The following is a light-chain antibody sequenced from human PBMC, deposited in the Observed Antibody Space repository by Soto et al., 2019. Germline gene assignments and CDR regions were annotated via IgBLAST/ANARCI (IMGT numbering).Light chain of an antibody. CDR3: QQTYSTPQP. CDR1: QSISRH. V-gene: IGKV1-39*01. CDR2: IAS. J-gene: IGKJ5*01. Sequence: DIQVTQSPSSLSASVLDRVTITCLASQSISRHLNWYQQKPGKAPKLLINIASSLQSGVPSRFSGSGSGTDFTLTISNVQPEDFATYYCQQTYSTPQPFGQGTRLEI.